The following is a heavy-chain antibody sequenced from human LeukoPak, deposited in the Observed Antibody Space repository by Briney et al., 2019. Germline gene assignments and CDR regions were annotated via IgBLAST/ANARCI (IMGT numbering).Heavy chain of an antibody. Sequence: PAGGSLRLSCATSELTFSSYAMSWVRQAPGKGLEWVSALTRTGGSTYYADSVKGRFTISRDNSKTTLYLQMNSLRGEDTAVYYCAKDLYVVTGYFDYWGQGTLVTVSS. V-gene: IGHV3-23*01. CDR1: ELTFSSYA. CDR2: LTRTGGST. J-gene: IGHJ4*02. D-gene: IGHD4-23*01. CDR3: AKDLYVVTGYFDY.